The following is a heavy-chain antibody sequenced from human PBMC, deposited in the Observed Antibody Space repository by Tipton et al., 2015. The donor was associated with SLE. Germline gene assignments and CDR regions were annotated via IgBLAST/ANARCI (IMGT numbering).Heavy chain of an antibody. CDR3: ATPYAYCGGDCYWAGDGFDI. Sequence: QLVQSGAEVKKPGASVKVSCKASGYTFTGYYMHWVRQAPGQGLEWMGWINPNSGGTNYAQKFQGRVTMTRDTSISTVYMELRSLRSDDTAVYYCATPYAYCGGDCYWAGDGFDIWGQGTMVTVSS. D-gene: IGHD2-21*01. CDR1: GYTFTGYY. CDR2: INPNSGGT. V-gene: IGHV1-2*02. J-gene: IGHJ3*02.